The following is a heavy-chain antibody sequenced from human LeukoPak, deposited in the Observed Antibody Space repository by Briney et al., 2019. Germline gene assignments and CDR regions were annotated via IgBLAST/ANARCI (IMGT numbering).Heavy chain of an antibody. CDR1: GFTFSDSA. Sequence: PGGSLRLSCAASGFTFSDSAMNWVRQAFGKGLEWVGHIRGKTNSYATAYAASVRGRFTISRDDSKNTAYLQMNSLKTEDTAVYYCTGGSGWYSPDYWGQGTLVTVSS. D-gene: IGHD6-19*01. V-gene: IGHV3-73*01. CDR2: IRGKTNSYAT. CDR3: TGGSGWYSPDY. J-gene: IGHJ4*02.